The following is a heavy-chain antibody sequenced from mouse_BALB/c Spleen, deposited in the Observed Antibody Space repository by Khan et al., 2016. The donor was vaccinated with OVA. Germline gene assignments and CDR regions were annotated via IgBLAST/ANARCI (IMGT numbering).Heavy chain of an antibody. J-gene: IGHJ1*01. Sequence: QIQLVQSGPELKKPGETVKISCKASGYTFTTYGVNWVQQAPEKGLKWIGWINTNTGETTYGDDFKGRFAFSLETSASTAYLQINSLTTEDMAKYLCGRSGGVLIDGGDLDDWGEGTTVTVSS. CDR1: GYTFTTYG. V-gene: IGHV9-1*02. CDR3: GRSGGVLIDGGDLDD. D-gene: IGHD3-1*01. CDR2: INTNTGET.